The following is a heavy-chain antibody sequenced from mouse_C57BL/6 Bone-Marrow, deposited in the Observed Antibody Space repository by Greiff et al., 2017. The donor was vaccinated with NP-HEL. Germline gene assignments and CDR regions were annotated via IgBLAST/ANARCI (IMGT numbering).Heavy chain of an antibody. J-gene: IGHJ2*01. CDR2: IYPRSGNT. Sequence: QVQLQQSGAELARPGASVKLSCKASGYTFTSYGMSWVKQRTGQGLEWIGKIYPRSGNTYYNEKFKGKATLTADKSSSTAYMELRSLTSEDSAVYFCASNGFSFITTVVAPYFDDWGQGTTLTVSS. CDR3: ASNGFSFITTVVAPYFDD. CDR1: GYTFTSYG. D-gene: IGHD1-1*01. V-gene: IGHV1-81*01.